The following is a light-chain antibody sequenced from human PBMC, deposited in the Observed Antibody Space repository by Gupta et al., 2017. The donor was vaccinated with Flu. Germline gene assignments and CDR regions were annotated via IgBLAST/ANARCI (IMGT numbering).Light chain of an antibody. CDR1: SGSGSSRNY. J-gene: IGLJ2*01. Sequence: QTVVTQESSLSVSPGGTVTLTCGLSSGSGSSRNYPSWYRQTPGQNPRTCVDAKNNQSPEVPDCCVGSIVGDTDGINITVAQAEDEVYYYCLLYLGDGSSVFGGGTKLTVL. CDR3: LLYLGDGSSV. V-gene: IGLV8-61*02. CDR2: AKN.